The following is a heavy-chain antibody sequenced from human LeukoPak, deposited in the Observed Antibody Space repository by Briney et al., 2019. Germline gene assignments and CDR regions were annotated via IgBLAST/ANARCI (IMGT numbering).Heavy chain of an antibody. J-gene: IGHJ4*02. CDR3: ARINWNYFDY. Sequence: SETLSLTCSVSGGSINNYFWSWIRQPPGKGLEWIGYIYYSGSTSYNPSLKSRLTMSADRSRNQFSLNLNSVTAADTAVYYCARINWNYFDYWGQGILVTVSS. V-gene: IGHV4-59*08. CDR1: GGSINNYF. D-gene: IGHD1-1*01. CDR2: IYYSGST.